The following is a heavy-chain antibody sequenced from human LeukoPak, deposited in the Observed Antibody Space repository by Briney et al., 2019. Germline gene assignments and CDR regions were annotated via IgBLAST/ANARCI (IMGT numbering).Heavy chain of an antibody. J-gene: IGHJ4*02. CDR1: GGSFSGYY. Sequence: SETLSLTCAVYGGSFSGYYWSWIRQPPGKGLEWIGEINHSGSTNYNPSLKSRVTISVDTSKNQFSLKLSSVTAADTAAYYCARGLSSRYVGDVYFDYWGQGTLVTVSS. D-gene: IGHD6-13*01. CDR3: ARGLSSRYVGDVYFDY. V-gene: IGHV4-34*01. CDR2: INHSGST.